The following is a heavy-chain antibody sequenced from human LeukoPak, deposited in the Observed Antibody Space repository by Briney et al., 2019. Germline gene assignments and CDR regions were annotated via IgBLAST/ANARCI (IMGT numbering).Heavy chain of an antibody. J-gene: IGHJ6*02. CDR2: ISYDGDNT. Sequence: GRSLRLSCAASGFTFSSYAMHWVRQAPGKGLAWVAVISYDGDNTYYADSVKGRFTVSRDKSKNTLYLQMNSLRAEDTAVLLCARERVKVRGVIPRYYYNGMDVWGQGTTVTVSS. D-gene: IGHD3-10*01. CDR1: GFTFSSYA. V-gene: IGHV3-30-3*01. CDR3: ARERVKVRGVIPRYYYNGMDV.